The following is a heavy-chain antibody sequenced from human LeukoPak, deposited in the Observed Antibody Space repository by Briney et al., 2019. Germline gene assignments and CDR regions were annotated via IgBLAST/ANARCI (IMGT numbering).Heavy chain of an antibody. CDR3: ARESIVGASNYFDY. V-gene: IGHV3-48*01. Sequence: GGSLRLSCAASGFTFSSYSMNWVRQAPGKGLEWVSYISSSSTTIYYADSVKGRFTISRDNAKNSLYLQMNSLRAEDTAVYYCARESIVGASNYFDYWGQGTLVTVSS. D-gene: IGHD1-26*01. CDR1: GFTFSSYS. CDR2: ISSSSTTI. J-gene: IGHJ4*02.